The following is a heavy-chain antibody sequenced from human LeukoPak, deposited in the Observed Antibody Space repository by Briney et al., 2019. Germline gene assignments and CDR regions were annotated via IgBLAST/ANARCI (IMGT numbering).Heavy chain of an antibody. D-gene: IGHD3-16*02. J-gene: IGHJ4*02. Sequence: PGGSLRLSCEASGFTFSASWVIWVRQVPRKRLEWVAKINPDGSEKSYVESVKGRFTISRDNAKNSLYLQMNSLRVEDTAVYYCARDPRWNFDYWGQGTLVTVSS. CDR1: GFTFSASW. CDR3: ARDPRWNFDY. CDR2: INPDGSEK. V-gene: IGHV3-7*04.